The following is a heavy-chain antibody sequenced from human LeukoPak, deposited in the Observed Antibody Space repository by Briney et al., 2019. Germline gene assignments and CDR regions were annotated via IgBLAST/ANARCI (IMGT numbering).Heavy chain of an antibody. D-gene: IGHD2-15*01. Sequence: PGRSLRLSCAASGFTFSSYGMHWVRQAPGKGLEWVAVIWYDGSNKYYADSVKGRFTISRDNSKNTLYLQMNSLGAEDTAVYYCARVEGYCSGGSCYSGNAFDIWGQGTMVTVSS. CDR3: ARVEGYCSGGSCYSGNAFDI. CDR1: GFTFSSYG. V-gene: IGHV3-33*01. J-gene: IGHJ3*02. CDR2: IWYDGSNK.